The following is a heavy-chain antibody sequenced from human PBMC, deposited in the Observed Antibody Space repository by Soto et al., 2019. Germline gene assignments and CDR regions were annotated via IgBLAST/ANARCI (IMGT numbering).Heavy chain of an antibody. CDR1: GYTFTSYG. CDR3: ARAVPYPIAVAGTGQKFDY. CDR2: ISAYNGNT. D-gene: IGHD6-19*01. V-gene: IGHV1-18*01. J-gene: IGHJ4*02. Sequence: ASVKVSCKASGYTFTSYGISWVRQAPGQGLEWMGWISAYNGNTNYAQKLQGRVTMTTDTSTSTAYMELRSLRSDDTAVYYCARAVPYPIAVAGTGQKFDYWGQGTLVTVSS.